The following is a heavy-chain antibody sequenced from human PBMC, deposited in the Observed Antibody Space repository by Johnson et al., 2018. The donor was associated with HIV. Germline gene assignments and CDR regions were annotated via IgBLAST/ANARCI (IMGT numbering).Heavy chain of an antibody. CDR2: MGPAGDR. Sequence: MLLVESGGGVVRPGGSLRLSCAASGFTFSNSDMHWVRQPTGQGLEWVSGMGPAGDRHYADSVKGRFTISRDNSKNTLYLQMNSLRAEDTAVYYCARDGRWPRDAFDIWGQGIIVTVSS. CDR1: GFTFSNSD. V-gene: IGHV3-13*01. J-gene: IGHJ3*02. D-gene: IGHD4-23*01. CDR3: ARDGRWPRDAFDI.